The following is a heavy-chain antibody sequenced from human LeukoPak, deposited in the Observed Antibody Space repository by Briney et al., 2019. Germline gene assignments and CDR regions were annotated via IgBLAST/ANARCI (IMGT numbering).Heavy chain of an antibody. V-gene: IGHV3-30*02. Sequence: GGSLRLSCAASGFTFSSYGMHWVRQAPGKGLEWVAFIRYDGSNKYYADSVKGRFTISRDNSKNTLYLQMNSLRAEDTAVYYCARGKYYQILTGYSRGGYFDYWGQGTLVTVSS. CDR3: ARGKYYQILTGYSRGGYFDY. D-gene: IGHD3-9*01. J-gene: IGHJ4*02. CDR1: GFTFSSYG. CDR2: IRYDGSNK.